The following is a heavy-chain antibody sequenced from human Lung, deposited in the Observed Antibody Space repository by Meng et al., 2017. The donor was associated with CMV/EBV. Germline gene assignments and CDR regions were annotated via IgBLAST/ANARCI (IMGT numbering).Heavy chain of an antibody. J-gene: IGHJ6*02. CDR3: ARRSSNSGYYFSMDV. D-gene: IGHD4-23*01. Sequence: XVSXKGSGYNFASYWIGWVRQMPGKGLEWMGIIYPGDSDTSYRQSFQGHVTISVDKSISTAYMQWSSLKASDTAMYYCARRSSNSGYYFSMDVWGQGXTVTVSS. CDR2: IYPGDSDT. CDR1: GYNFASYW. V-gene: IGHV5-51*01.